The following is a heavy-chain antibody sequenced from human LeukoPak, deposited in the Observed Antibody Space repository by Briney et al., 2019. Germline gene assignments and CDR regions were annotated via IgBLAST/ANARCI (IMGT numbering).Heavy chain of an antibody. D-gene: IGHD3-22*01. Sequence: PSETLSLTCTVSGGSISSYYWSWIRQPAGKGLEWIGRIYTSGSTNYNPSLKSRVTMSVDTSKNQFSLKLSSVTAAGTAVYYCARKSYYYDSSGYYGPWYFDLWGRGTLITVSS. V-gene: IGHV4-4*07. CDR3: ARKSYYYDSSGYYGPWYFDL. CDR1: GGSISSYY. J-gene: IGHJ2*01. CDR2: IYTSGST.